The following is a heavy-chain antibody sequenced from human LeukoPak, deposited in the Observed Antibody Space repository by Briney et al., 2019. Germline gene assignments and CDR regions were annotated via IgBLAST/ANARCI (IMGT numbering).Heavy chain of an antibody. CDR2: TYYRSKWYN. V-gene: IGHV6-1*01. CDR3: ARDRRGYCSGGSCYSSSAFDI. J-gene: IGHJ3*02. D-gene: IGHD2-15*01. Sequence: QTLSLTCAISGDSVSSNSAAWNWIRQSPSRGLEWLGRTYYRSKWYNDYAVSVKSRITINPDTSKNQFSLQLNSVTPEDTAVYYCARDRRGYCSGGSCYSSSAFDIWGQGTMVTVSS. CDR1: GDSVSSNSAA.